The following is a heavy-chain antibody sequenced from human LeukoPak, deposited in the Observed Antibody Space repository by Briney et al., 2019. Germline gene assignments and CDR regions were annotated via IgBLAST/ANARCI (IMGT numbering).Heavy chain of an antibody. J-gene: IGHJ4*02. CDR3: ARSNGDYVGYFDY. CDR1: GFTFSSYA. D-gene: IGHD4-17*01. CDR2: ISYDGSNK. Sequence: GGSLRLSCAASGFTFSSYAMHWVRQAPGKGLEWVAVISYDGSNKYYAASVKGRFTISRDNSKNTLYLQMNSLRAEDTAVYYCARSNGDYVGYFDYWGQGTLVTVSS. V-gene: IGHV3-30-3*01.